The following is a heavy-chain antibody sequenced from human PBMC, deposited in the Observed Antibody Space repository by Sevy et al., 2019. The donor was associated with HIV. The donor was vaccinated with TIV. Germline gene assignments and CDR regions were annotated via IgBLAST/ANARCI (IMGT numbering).Heavy chain of an antibody. Sequence: GGSLRLSCEASGFTFNNFPIHWVRQAPGKGLEWVAVVSFDGGSKYYADSVRGRFTVSRDNSKNTVYLQLNSLRAEDTGVYYCVRERARSITFDIWGQGTLVTVSS. D-gene: IGHD3-16*01. J-gene: IGHJ3*02. V-gene: IGHV3-30-3*01. CDR3: VRERARSITFDI. CDR2: VSFDGGSK. CDR1: GFTFNNFP.